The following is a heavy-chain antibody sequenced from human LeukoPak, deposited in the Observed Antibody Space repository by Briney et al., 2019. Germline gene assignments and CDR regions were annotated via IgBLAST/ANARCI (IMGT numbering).Heavy chain of an antibody. V-gene: IGHV4-4*07. CDR3: ARARSGSLDY. CDR1: GGSISSCY. D-gene: IGHD1-26*01. J-gene: IGHJ4*02. CDR2: IYSSGST. Sequence: SETLSLTCTVSGGSISSCYWSWIRQPAGKGLEWVGRIYSSGSTNDNPSLKSRVTMSVDTSKNQFSLKLTSVTAADTAVYYCARARSGSLDYWGQGTLVTVSS.